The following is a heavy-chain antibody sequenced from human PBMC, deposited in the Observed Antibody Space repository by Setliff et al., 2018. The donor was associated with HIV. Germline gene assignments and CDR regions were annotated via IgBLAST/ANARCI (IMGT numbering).Heavy chain of an antibody. D-gene: IGHD1-1*01. V-gene: IGHV4-31*03. J-gene: IGHJ4*02. Sequence: SETLSLTCSVSGVSIVTGGFYYNWIRHHPGTGLEWIGYISYSGSTYYNPSLKSRLTMSIDTSKSHFSLNLNSVTAADTAVYYCARGTTSITFDYWSQGTLVTVSS. CDR3: ARGTTSITFDY. CDR1: GVSIVTGGFY. CDR2: ISYSGST.